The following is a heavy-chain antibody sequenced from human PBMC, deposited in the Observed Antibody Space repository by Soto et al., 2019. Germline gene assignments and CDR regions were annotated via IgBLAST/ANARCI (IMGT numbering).Heavy chain of an antibody. CDR1: GGTFSNYV. V-gene: IGHV1-69*06. J-gene: IGHJ4*02. D-gene: IGHD3-10*01. CDR2: IIPISGAA. Sequence: QVQLVQSGAEVKKPGSSVKVSCKASGGTFSNYVVNWVRQAPGQGLEWMGRIIPISGAANYAQKLQGRVTITADKATSTSYMELISLRSEDTAVYYCARDITRTVVPYFDFWGQGTLVTVSS. CDR3: ARDITRTVVPYFDF.